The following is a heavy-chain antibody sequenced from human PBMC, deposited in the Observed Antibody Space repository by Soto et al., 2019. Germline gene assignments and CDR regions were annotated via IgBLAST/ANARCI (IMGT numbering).Heavy chain of an antibody. CDR2: INHVGCT. CDR1: GGFLSESY. D-gene: IGHD3-16*01. J-gene: IGHJ5*02. CDR3: VRIRYQLPSSVLWLDP. Sequence: PWETLALTCAVYGGFLSESYWTWIRQPPGKGLEWIGEINHVGCTNYNPSLKSRVTMSVDTSQNQFSLRLISVTAADTAMYFCVRIRYQLPSSVLWLDPWGQGTPVTVSS. V-gene: IGHV4-34*01.